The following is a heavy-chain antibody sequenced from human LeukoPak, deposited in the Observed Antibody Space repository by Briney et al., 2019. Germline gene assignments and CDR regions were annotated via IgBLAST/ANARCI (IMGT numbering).Heavy chain of an antibody. V-gene: IGHV3-30*18. J-gene: IGHJ6*03. Sequence: PGGSLRLSCSASGFTFTTYGMHWVRQAPGKGLEWAAVISFDGSSKDYAQSVRGRFTISRDNSKNTLYLQMNSLRVEDTAVYYCAKAADQYYYYYFYYMDVWGKGTTVTVSS. CDR2: ISFDGSSK. CDR1: GFTFTTYG. CDR3: AKAADQYYYYYFYYMDV. D-gene: IGHD2-2*01.